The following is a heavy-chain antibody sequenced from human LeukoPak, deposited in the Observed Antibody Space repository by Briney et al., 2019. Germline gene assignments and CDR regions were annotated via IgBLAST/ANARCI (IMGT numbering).Heavy chain of an antibody. CDR1: GGSISSYY. D-gene: IGHD6-13*01. J-gene: IGHJ4*02. CDR3: ARTIAAALTYYFDY. Sequence: SETLSLTCTVSGGSISSYYWSWIRQPPGKGLEWIGYIYYSGSTNYNPSLKSRVTISVDTSKNQVSLKLSSVTAADTAVYYCARTIAAALTYYFDYWGQGTLVTVSS. V-gene: IGHV4-59*01. CDR2: IYYSGST.